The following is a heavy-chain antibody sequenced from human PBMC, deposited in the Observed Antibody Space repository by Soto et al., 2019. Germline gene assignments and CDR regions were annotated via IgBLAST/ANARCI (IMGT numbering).Heavy chain of an antibody. CDR2: INPNSGGT. CDR3: ASGRVQLCLYDPSAFDY. V-gene: IGHV1-2*02. CDR1: GYTFTGYY. D-gene: IGHD5-18*01. Sequence: ASVKVSCKASGYTFTGYYMHWVRQAPGQGLEWMGWINPNSGGTNYAQKFQGRVTMTRDTSISTAYMELSRLRSDDTAVYYCASGRVQLCLYDPSAFDYWGQGTLVTVSS. J-gene: IGHJ4*02.